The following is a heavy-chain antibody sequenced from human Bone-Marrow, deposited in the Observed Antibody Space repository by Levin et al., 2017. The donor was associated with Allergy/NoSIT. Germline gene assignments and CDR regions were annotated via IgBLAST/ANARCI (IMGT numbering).Heavy chain of an antibody. CDR3: STLGDGKDY. J-gene: IGHJ4*02. D-gene: IGHD3-10*01. CDR1: GFTFSKAW. V-gene: IGHV3-15*01. Sequence: GGSLRLSCAASGFTFSKAWMSWVRQAPGKGLEWVGRIKSKVDGGTIDYAAPVKGRITIPRDDSKNTVYLQMNSLKTEDTAVYYCSTLGDGKDYWGQGTRVTVSS. CDR2: IKSKVDGGTI.